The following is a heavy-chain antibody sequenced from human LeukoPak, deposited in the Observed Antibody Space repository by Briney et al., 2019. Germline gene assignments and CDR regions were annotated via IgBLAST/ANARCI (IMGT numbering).Heavy chain of an antibody. CDR3: AGGLGEISPDY. CDR1: GGSISSSSYY. D-gene: IGHD3-10*01. V-gene: IGHV4-39*07. Sequence: KPSETLSLTCTVSGGSISSSSYYWGWIRQPPGKGLEWIGSIYYSGSTYYSQSLKSRATIAVDTSTNRFSLKLTSVTAADTAVYYCAGGLGEISPDYWGQGTLVTVSS. CDR2: IYYSGST. J-gene: IGHJ4*02.